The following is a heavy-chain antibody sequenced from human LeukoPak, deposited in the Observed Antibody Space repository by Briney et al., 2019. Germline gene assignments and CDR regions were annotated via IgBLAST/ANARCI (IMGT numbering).Heavy chain of an antibody. Sequence: PGESLRLSCTASGFTFSTYAMGWARQAPGKGLEWVSGIGANGVDTFYADSAKGRFTISRDNSKNTLYLQMNSLRAEDTAVDYCAKEERSTSCLDYWGQGTLVTVSS. CDR3: AKEERSTSCLDY. V-gene: IGHV3-23*01. CDR1: GFTFSTYA. CDR2: IGANGVDT. D-gene: IGHD2-2*01. J-gene: IGHJ4*02.